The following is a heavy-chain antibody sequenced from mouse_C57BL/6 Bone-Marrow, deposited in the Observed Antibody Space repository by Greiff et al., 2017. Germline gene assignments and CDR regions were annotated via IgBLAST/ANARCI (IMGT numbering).Heavy chain of an antibody. J-gene: IGHJ4*01. V-gene: IGHV5-6*01. Sequence: EVQLVESGGDLVKPGGSLKLSCAASGFTFSSYGMSWVRQTPDKRLEWVATISSGGSYTYYPDSVKGRFTISRDNAKNTLYLQMSSLKSEATAMYYCARRDYYAMDYWGQGTSVTVSS. CDR2: ISSGGSYT. CDR3: ARRDYYAMDY. CDR1: GFTFSSYG.